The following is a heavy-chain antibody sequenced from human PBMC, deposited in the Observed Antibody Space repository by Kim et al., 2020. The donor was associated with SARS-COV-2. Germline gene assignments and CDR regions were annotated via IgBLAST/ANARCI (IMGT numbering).Heavy chain of an antibody. Sequence: GGSLRLSCAASGFTFSSYGMSWVRQAPGKGLEWVANIKQDGSEKYYVDSVKGRFTISRDNAKNSLYLQMNSLRAEDTAVYYCARDQEGIAAADDYWGQGTLVTVSS. CDR3: ARDQEGIAAADDY. CDR1: GFTFSSYG. J-gene: IGHJ4*02. D-gene: IGHD6-13*01. CDR2: IKQDGSEK. V-gene: IGHV3-7*01.